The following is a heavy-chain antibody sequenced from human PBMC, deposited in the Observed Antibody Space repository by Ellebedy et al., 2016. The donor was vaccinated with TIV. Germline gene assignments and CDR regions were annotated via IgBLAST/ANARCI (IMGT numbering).Heavy chain of an antibody. V-gene: IGHV3-23*01. CDR3: AKDRIVGARKIDD. J-gene: IGHJ4*02. CDR2: ISNSVEST. D-gene: IGHD1-26*01. CDR1: GFTLNSFA. Sequence: GESLKISCVASGFTLNSFAMSWVRQTPGKGLEWVSPISNSVESTNNADSGNGRFTISRDNSKHTLYLQMTGLRAEDTAVYYCAKDRIVGARKIDDWGQGTLVTVSS.